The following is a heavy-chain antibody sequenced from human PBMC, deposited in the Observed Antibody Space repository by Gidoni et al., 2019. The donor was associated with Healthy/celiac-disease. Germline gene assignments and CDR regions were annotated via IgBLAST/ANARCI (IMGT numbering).Heavy chain of an antibody. CDR2: ISSSSSYI. V-gene: IGHV3-21*01. J-gene: IGHJ4*02. D-gene: IGHD6-13*01. CDR3: ARGAPFIAAAGTGGY. CDR1: GFTFSSSS. Sequence: EVLLVESGGGLVKPGGSLRLSCAASGFTFSSSSMNWVRQAPGQGLEWVSSISSSSSYIYYADSVKGRFTISRDNAKNSLYLQMNSLRAEDTAVYYCARGAPFIAAAGTGGYWGQGTLVTVSS.